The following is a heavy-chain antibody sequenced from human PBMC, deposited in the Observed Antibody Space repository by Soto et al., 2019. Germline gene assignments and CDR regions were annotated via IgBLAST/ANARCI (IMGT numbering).Heavy chain of an antibody. CDR2: IYYSGST. Sequence: SETLSLTCTVSGGSISSYYWSWIRQPPGKGLEWIGYIYYSGSTNYNPSLKSRVTISVDTSKNQFSLKLSSVTAADTAVYYCASSPMALYDYIWGSCRLEAFDIWGQGTMVTVSS. J-gene: IGHJ3*02. CDR3: ASSPMALYDYIWGSCRLEAFDI. CDR1: GGSISSYY. V-gene: IGHV4-59*01. D-gene: IGHD3-16*02.